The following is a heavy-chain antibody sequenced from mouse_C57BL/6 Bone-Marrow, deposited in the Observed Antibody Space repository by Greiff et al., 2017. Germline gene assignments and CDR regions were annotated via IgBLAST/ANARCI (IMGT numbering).Heavy chain of an antibody. V-gene: IGHV1-76*01. CDR2: IYPGSGNT. D-gene: IGHD2-3*01. J-gene: IGHJ3*01. CDR1: GYTFTDYY. CDR3: ARSLDGYYVAWFAY. Sequence: QVQLQQSGAELVRPGASVKLSCKASGYTFTDYYINWVKQRPGQGLEWIARIYPGSGNTYYNEKFKGKATLTAEKSSSTAYMQLSSLTSEDSAVYFCARSLDGYYVAWFAYWGQGTLVTVSA.